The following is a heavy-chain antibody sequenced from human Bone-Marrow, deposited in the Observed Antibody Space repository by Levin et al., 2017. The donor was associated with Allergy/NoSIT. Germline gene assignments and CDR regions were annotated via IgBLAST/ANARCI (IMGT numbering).Heavy chain of an antibody. CDR2: IYSSGNT. Sequence: SETLSLTCTVSGASISSNDYYWSWNRQPPGKGLEWIGYIYSSGNTHYNPSLKSRVTMSLDASKNQISLKLNSVTAADTAVYYCARDRDYYDSSGYDIVYYGMDVWGQGTTVTVSS. CDR1: GASISSNDYY. J-gene: IGHJ6*02. CDR3: ARDRDYYDSSGYDIVYYGMDV. V-gene: IGHV4-30-4*01. D-gene: IGHD3-22*01.